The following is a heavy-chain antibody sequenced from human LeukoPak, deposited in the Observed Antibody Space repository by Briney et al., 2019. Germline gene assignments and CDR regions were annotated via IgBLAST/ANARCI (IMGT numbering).Heavy chain of an antibody. D-gene: IGHD4-17*01. CDR1: GFTFSSYS. CDR2: IINSGGST. Sequence: GGSLRLSCAASGFTFSSYSMNWVRQAPGKGLEWVSTIINSGGSTYYADSVKGRFTISRDSSKNTLYLQMNSLRDEDTAVYYCAKDIYGDYGGLDYWGQGTLVTVSS. J-gene: IGHJ4*02. V-gene: IGHV3-23*01. CDR3: AKDIYGDYGGLDY.